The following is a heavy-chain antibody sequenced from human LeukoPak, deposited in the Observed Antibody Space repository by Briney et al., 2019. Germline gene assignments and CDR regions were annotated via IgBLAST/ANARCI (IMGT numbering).Heavy chain of an antibody. CDR1: GFTFSSYA. J-gene: IGHJ4*02. CDR3: ANGRGSYYYDSSGYIFDY. D-gene: IGHD3-22*01. Sequence: GGSLRLSCAASGFTFSSYAMSWVRQAPGKGLEWVSAISGSGGSTYYADSVKGRFTISRDNSKNTLYLQMNSLRAEDTAVYYCANGRGSYYYDSSGYIFDYWGQGTLVTVSS. CDR2: ISGSGGST. V-gene: IGHV3-23*01.